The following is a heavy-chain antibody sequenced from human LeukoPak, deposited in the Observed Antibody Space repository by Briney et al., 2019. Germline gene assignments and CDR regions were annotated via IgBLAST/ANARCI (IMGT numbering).Heavy chain of an antibody. CDR2: ISSDSGTR. Sequence: GGSLRLSCADSGFTFSSYSMNWVRQAPGKGLEWVSYISSDSGTRYYADSVKGRFTISRDNAKNSLYLQMNSLRAEDTAVYYCARAAQPGFDPWGQGTLVTVSS. J-gene: IGHJ5*02. D-gene: IGHD1-14*01. V-gene: IGHV3-48*01. CDR3: ARAAQPGFDP. CDR1: GFTFSSYS.